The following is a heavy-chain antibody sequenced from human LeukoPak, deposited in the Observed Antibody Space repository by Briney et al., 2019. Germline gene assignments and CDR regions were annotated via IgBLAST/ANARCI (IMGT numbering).Heavy chain of an antibody. Sequence: ASVKVSCKASGGTVSSYAISWVRQAPGQGLEWMGRIIPILGIANYAQKFQGRVTITADKSTSTAYMELSSLRSEDTAVYYCARDHGWYRWYFDYWGQGTLVTVSS. D-gene: IGHD6-19*01. V-gene: IGHV1-69*04. CDR2: IIPILGIA. CDR1: GGTVSSYA. J-gene: IGHJ4*02. CDR3: ARDHGWYRWYFDY.